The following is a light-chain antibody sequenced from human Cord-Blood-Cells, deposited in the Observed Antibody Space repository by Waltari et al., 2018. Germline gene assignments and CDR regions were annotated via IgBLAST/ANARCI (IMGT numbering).Light chain of an antibody. CDR3: SSYTSSSTRV. Sequence: QSALTQPASVSGSPGQSITISCTGTSRYVGGYNYVPWYQQHPGKAPKLVIYDVSKRPSGVSNRFAGSKSGNTASLTSSGLQAEDEADYYCSSYTSSSTRVFGGGTKLTVL. J-gene: IGLJ3*02. CDR2: DVS. V-gene: IGLV2-14*01. CDR1: SRYVGGYNY.